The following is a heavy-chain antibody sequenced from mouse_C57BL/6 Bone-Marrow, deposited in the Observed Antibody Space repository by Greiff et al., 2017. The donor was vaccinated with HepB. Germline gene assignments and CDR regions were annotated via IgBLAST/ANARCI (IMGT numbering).Heavy chain of an antibody. D-gene: IGHD2-3*01. J-gene: IGHJ3*01. CDR1: GYTFTSYW. V-gene: IGHV1-64*01. CDR3: ASYDGYYSFAY. Sequence: QVQLQQSGAELVKPGASVKLSCKASGYTFTSYWMHWVKQRPGQGLEWIGMIHPNSGSTNYNEKFKSKATLTVDKSSSTAYMQLSSLTSEDSAVYYCASYDGYYSFAYWGQGTLVTVSA. CDR2: IHPNSGST.